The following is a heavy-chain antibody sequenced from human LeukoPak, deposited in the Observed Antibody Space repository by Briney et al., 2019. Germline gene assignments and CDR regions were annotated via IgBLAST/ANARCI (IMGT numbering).Heavy chain of an antibody. CDR3: ARAPIYGSGSYSSFDWFDP. D-gene: IGHD3-10*01. CDR1: GFTFSTYG. J-gene: IGHJ5*02. Sequence: GGSLRLSCAASGFTFSTYGMHWVRQAPDKGLEWVALIWYDGTNKYYADSVKGRFTISRDNSKNTPYLQMNSLRADDTAVYYCARAPIYGSGSYSSFDWFDPWGQGTLVTVSS. V-gene: IGHV3-33*01. CDR2: IWYDGTNK.